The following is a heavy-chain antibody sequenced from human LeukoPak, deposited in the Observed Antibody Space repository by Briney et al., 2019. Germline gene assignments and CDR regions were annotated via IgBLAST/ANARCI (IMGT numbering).Heavy chain of an antibody. J-gene: IGHJ4*02. CDR2: ISSSSSYI. D-gene: IGHD2-21*02. Sequence: KPGGSLRLSCAASGFTFSSYSMNWVRQAPGKGLEWVSSISSSSSYIYYADSVKGRFTISRDNSKNTLYLQMNSLRAADTAVYYCAKDFVVVPGNVNYFDYWGQGTLVTVSS. V-gene: IGHV3-21*01. CDR1: GFTFSSYS. CDR3: AKDFVVVPGNVNYFDY.